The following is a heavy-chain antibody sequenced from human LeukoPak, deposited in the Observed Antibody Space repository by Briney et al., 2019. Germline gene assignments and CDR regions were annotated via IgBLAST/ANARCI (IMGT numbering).Heavy chain of an antibody. Sequence: AGGSLRLSCAASGFTFSSYGMSWVRQAPGKGLEWVSAISGSGGSTYYADSVKGRFTISRDNSKNTLYLQMNSLRAEDTAVYYCAKGGTRWLHIDYWGQGTLVTVSS. CDR1: GFTFSSYG. CDR3: AKGGTRWLHIDY. J-gene: IGHJ4*02. D-gene: IGHD5-24*01. V-gene: IGHV3-23*01. CDR2: ISGSGGST.